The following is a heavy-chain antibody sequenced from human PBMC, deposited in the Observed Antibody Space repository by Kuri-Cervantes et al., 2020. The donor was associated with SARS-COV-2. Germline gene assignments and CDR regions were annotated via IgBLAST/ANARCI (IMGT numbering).Heavy chain of an antibody. CDR1: GFNFSRTD. CDR2: ISNDGKNK. J-gene: IGHJ6*02. D-gene: IGHD2-15*01. V-gene: IGHV3-30*03. Sequence: GGSLRLSCAASGFNFSRTDMHWVRQAPGKGLEWVAVISNDGKNKKCIASGKGRFTISRDNSQNTLYLQMNSLRAEDTAVYYCARSSGQIFYYYGMDVWGQGTTVTVSS. CDR3: ARSSGQIFYYYGMDV.